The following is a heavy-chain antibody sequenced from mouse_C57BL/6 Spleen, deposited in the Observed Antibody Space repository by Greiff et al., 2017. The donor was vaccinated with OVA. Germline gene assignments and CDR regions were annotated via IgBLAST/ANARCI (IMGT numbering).Heavy chain of an antibody. Sequence: QVQLKESGPELVKPGASVKLSCTASGYNFTDYYIHWVKQRPGQGLEWIGWIFPGSGSTYYNEKFKGKATLTVDKSSSTAYMLLSSLTSEDTAVYVGAEGNYYGDAFDYWGQGTTLTVSS. V-gene: IGHV1-75*01. D-gene: IGHD2-13*01. CDR2: IFPGSGST. CDR3: AEGNYYGDAFDY. CDR1: GYNFTDYY. J-gene: IGHJ2*01.